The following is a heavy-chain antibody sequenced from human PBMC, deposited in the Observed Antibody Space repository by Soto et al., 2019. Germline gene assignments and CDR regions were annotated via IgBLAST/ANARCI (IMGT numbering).Heavy chain of an antibody. CDR2: MRSKANSYAT. CDR1: GFSFSGFE. J-gene: IGHJ6*02. CDR3: TRYLFHYPVDYGMDV. Sequence: EVQLVESGGGLVQPGGSLKLSCAASGFSFSGFEMQWVRQASGKGLEWVGRMRSKANSYATAYGASVKGRFTVSRDDSXDTVYLQMSSLQTEDTAIYYCTRYLFHYPVDYGMDVWGQGTTVTVSS. V-gene: IGHV3-73*02. D-gene: IGHD5-12*01.